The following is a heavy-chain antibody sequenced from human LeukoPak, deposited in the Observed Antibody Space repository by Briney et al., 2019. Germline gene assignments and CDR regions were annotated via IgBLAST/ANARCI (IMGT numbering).Heavy chain of an antibody. CDR1: GSTLIELS. V-gene: IGHV1-24*01. CDR2: FDPEKGRK. J-gene: IGHJ5*02. Sequence: ASVKVSCKVSGSTLIELSMHWVRQAPGKGLEWMGGFDPEKGRKVYGQKIQGRATMTEDTSSETAYMELSNLRSEDTAVYYCATRYGSGDLWGQGTLVTVSS. D-gene: IGHD3-10*01. CDR3: ATRYGSGDL.